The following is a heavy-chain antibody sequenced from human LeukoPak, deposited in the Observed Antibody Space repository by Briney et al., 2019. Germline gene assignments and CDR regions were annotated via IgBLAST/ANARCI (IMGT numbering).Heavy chain of an antibody. J-gene: IGHJ5*02. Sequence: SETLSLTCAVYGGSFSGYYWSWIRQPPGKGLEWIGEINHSGSTNYNPSLKSRVTISVDTSKNQFSLKLRSVTAADTAVYYCARRSTGSYYYGSGSRFRYNWFDPWGQGTLVTVSS. CDR2: INHSGST. V-gene: IGHV4-34*01. D-gene: IGHD3-10*01. CDR3: ARRSTGSYYYGSGSRFRYNWFDP. CDR1: GGSFSGYY.